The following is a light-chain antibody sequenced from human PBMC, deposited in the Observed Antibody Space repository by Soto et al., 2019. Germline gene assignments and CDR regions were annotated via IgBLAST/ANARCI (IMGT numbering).Light chain of an antibody. CDR3: QKYYSAPFT. CDR1: QSVSSY. V-gene: IGKV3-11*01. Sequence: EIVLTQSPATLSLSPGERATLSCRASQSVSSYLAWYQQKPGQAPRLLISDASNRATGIPARFSGSGSGTDFTLTISSLEPEDFAVYYCQKYYSAPFTFGPGTRVDI. CDR2: DAS. J-gene: IGKJ3*01.